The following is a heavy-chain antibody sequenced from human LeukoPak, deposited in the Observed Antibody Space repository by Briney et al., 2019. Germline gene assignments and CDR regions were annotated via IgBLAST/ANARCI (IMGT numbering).Heavy chain of an antibody. Sequence: PGGSLRLSCAASGFTFSSYGMHWVRQAPGKGLEWVAAISHDGSNKFYADSVKDRFTISRDNSRNTLYLQMNSLRAEDTAVFHCAKDGYDGSGAYIDYWGQGTLVTVSS. V-gene: IGHV3-30*18. D-gene: IGHD3-22*01. CDR2: ISHDGSNK. CDR3: AKDGYDGSGAYIDY. CDR1: GFTFSSYG. J-gene: IGHJ4*02.